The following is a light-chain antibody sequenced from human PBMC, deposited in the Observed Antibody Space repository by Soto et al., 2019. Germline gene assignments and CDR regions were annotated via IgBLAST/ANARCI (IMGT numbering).Light chain of an antibody. CDR1: QSVSSSY. CDR3: QQYGSSPDT. V-gene: IGKV3-20*01. Sequence: EIVLTKSPGTLSLSPGERATLSCRARQSVSSSYLAWYQQKPGQAPRLLIYGASSRATGIPDRFSGSGSGTDFTLTISRLEPEDFAVYYCQQYGSSPDTFGQGTKLEIK. CDR2: GAS. J-gene: IGKJ2*01.